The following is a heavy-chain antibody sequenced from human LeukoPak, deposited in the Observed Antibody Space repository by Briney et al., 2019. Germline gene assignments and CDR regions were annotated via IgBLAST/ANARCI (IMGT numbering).Heavy chain of an antibody. CDR3: ARDPKGVATSYGMDV. D-gene: IGHD5-12*01. CDR1: GGSISSGGYY. V-gene: IGHV4-31*03. Sequence: PSETLSLTCTVSGGSISSGGYYWSWIRQHPGTGLEWIGYIYYSGSTYYNPSLKSRVTISVDTSKNQFSLKLSSVTAADTAVYYCARDPKGVATSYGMDVWGQGTTVTVSS. CDR2: IYYSGST. J-gene: IGHJ6*02.